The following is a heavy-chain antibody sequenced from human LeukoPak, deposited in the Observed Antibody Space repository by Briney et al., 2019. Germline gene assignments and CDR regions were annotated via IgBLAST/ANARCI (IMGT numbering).Heavy chain of an antibody. V-gene: IGHV1-46*01. D-gene: IGHD3-10*01. J-gene: IGHJ4*02. CDR2: INPSGGSA. CDR3: ARELLWFGESLDY. CDR1: GYTFSTHY. Sequence: ASVKVSCKASGYTFSTHYIHWVRQAPGQGLEWMGIINPSGGSASYAQKFQGRVTMTRDTSTSTVYMELSSLRSEDTAVYYCARELLWFGESLDYWGQGTLVTVSS.